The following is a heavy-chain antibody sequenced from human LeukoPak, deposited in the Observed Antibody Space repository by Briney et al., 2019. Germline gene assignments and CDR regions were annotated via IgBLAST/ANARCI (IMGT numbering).Heavy chain of an antibody. CDR2: IYYSGST. D-gene: IGHD3-22*01. CDR3: ARIGDYPDY. Sequence: SETLSLTCTVSGGSISSYYWSWIRQPPGKGLEWIGYIYYSGSTNYNPSLKSRVTISVDTSKNQFSLKLSSVTAADTAVYYCARIGDYPDYWGQGTLVTVSS. CDR1: GGSISSYY. V-gene: IGHV4-59*01. J-gene: IGHJ4*02.